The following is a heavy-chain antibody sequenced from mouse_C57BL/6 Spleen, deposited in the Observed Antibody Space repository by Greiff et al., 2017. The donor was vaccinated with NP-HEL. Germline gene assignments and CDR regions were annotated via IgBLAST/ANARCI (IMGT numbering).Heavy chain of an antibody. CDR3: ARLGRDAMDY. D-gene: IGHD4-1*01. V-gene: IGHV1-55*01. J-gene: IGHJ4*01. CDR2: IYPGSGST. CDR1: GYTFTSYW. Sequence: QVQLQQPGAELVKPGASVKMSCKASGYTFTSYWITWVKQRPGQGLEWIGDIYPGSGSTNYNEKFKSKATLTVDKSSSTAYMQLSSLTSEDSAVYYCARLGRDAMDYWGQGTSVTVSS.